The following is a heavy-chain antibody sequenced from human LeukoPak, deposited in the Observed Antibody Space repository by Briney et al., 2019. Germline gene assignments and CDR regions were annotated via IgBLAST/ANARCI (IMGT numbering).Heavy chain of an antibody. CDR2: IGAYNGDT. CDR3: TRDHCSGDNCPSFDY. Sequence: GAPVKVSCKPSGYTFTSFGISWVRQAPGQGLEWMGWIGAYNGDTNYAQKFQGRVTMTTGTSTSTAYMDLRSLRSDDTAVYYCTRDHCSGDNCPSFDYWGQGTLVTVSS. D-gene: IGHD2-15*01. CDR1: GYTFTSFG. V-gene: IGHV1-18*04. J-gene: IGHJ4*02.